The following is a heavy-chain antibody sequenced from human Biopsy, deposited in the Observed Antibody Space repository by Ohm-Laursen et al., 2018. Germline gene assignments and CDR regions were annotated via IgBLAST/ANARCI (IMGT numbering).Heavy chain of an antibody. CDR3: TRGGYYYDSLAYYYWSDP. CDR2: INAKTGDT. CDR1: GYTFTGYH. Sequence: AASVKVSCKASGYTFTGYHVHWVRQAPGQGLEWMGWINAKTGDTNYAQKFQGRVTMTRDTSISTAYVDLSSLRSDDTAVYYCTRGGYYYDSLAYYYWSDPWGQGTLVTVSS. V-gene: IGHV1-2*02. J-gene: IGHJ5*02. D-gene: IGHD3-22*01.